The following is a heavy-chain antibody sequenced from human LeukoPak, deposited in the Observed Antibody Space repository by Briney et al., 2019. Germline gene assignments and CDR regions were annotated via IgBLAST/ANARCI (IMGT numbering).Heavy chain of an antibody. V-gene: IGHV3-33*01. CDR3: ARASGSYDY. CDR2: IWSDGSNK. CDR1: GFTFSNYG. Sequence: GGSLRLSCAASGFTFSNYGLHWVRQAPGKGLESVAVIWSDGSNKYYADSVKGRFTISRDNSKNTLYLQMNSLRAEDTAVYYCARASGSYDYWGQGALVTVSS. D-gene: IGHD1-26*01. J-gene: IGHJ4*02.